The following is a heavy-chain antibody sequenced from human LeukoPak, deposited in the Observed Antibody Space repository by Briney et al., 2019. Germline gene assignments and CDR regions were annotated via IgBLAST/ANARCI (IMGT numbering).Heavy chain of an antibody. CDR2: ISGSGGST. CDR3: AKYGNPRVAATPKDY. Sequence: GGSLRLSCAASGFTFSSYAMSWVRQAPGKGLEWVSAISGSGGSTYYADSVKGRFTISRDNSKNTLYLQMNSLRAEDTALYYCAKYGNPRVAATPKDYWGQGTLVTVSS. V-gene: IGHV3-23*01. D-gene: IGHD2-15*01. CDR1: GFTFSSYA. J-gene: IGHJ4*02.